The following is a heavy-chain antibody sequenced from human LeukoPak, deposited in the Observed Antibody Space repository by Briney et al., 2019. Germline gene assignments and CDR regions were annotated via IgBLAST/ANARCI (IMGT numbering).Heavy chain of an antibody. D-gene: IGHD6-13*01. Sequence: GGSLRLSCAASGFTFSNYGMHWVRQAPGKGLEWVALISYDGSNKFYSDSVKGRFTISRDNSENTVYLQINSLRGEDTALYYWAKDDAYSTRWYASDVWGQGTVVAVSS. J-gene: IGHJ3*01. CDR2: ISYDGSNK. V-gene: IGHV3-30*18. CDR1: GFTFSNYG. CDR3: AKDDAYSTRWYASDV.